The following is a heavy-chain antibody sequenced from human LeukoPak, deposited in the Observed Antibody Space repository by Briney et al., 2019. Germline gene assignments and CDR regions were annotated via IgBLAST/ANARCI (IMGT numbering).Heavy chain of an antibody. CDR1: GFTFSSYA. Sequence: PGGSLRLSCAASGFTFSSYAMHWVRQAPGKGLEWVAVISYDGSNKYYADSVKGRFTISRDNAKNSLSQQMNSLRAEDTAVYYCASGGGWVFFNWGQGTLVTVSS. V-gene: IGHV3-30-3*01. J-gene: IGHJ4*02. CDR2: ISYDGSNK. CDR3: ASGGGWVFFN. D-gene: IGHD6-19*01.